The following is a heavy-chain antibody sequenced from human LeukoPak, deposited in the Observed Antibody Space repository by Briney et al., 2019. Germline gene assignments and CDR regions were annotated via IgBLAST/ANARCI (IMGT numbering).Heavy chain of an antibody. Sequence: SETLSLTCTVSGGSISSYYWSWIRQPPGKGLEWIGYIYYSGSTNYNPSLKSRVTISVDTSKNQFSLKLSSVTAADTAVYYCAREGAAAGSFDYWGQGTLVTVSS. V-gene: IGHV4-59*12. CDR3: AREGAAAGSFDY. CDR1: GGSISSYY. CDR2: IYYSGST. J-gene: IGHJ4*02. D-gene: IGHD6-13*01.